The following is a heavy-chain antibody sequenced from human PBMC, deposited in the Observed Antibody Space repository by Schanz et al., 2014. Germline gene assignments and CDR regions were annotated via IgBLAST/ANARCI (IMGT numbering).Heavy chain of an antibody. CDR3: ARARYTGYDCSGY. D-gene: IGHD5-12*01. CDR2: ISPYNGNT. CDR1: GYTFSSYG. V-gene: IGHV1-18*01. J-gene: IGHJ4*02. Sequence: QVQLVQSGAEVKKPGASVKVSCKTSGYTFSSYGITWVRQAPGQGLEWMGWISPYNGNTNYAPKVQGRVTVTTDTSTSTVYMELSGLTSDDTATYFCARARYTGYDCSGYWGQGTLLIVSS.